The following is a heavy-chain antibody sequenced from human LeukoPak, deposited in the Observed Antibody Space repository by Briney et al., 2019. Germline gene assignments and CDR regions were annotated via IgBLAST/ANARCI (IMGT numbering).Heavy chain of an antibody. V-gene: IGHV3-33*01. J-gene: IGHJ4*02. CDR1: GFTFSNYA. D-gene: IGHD5-12*01. Sequence: GRSLRLSCAASGFTFSNYAMHWVRQAPGKGLEGVAVIWYDGSNKYYADSVKGRFTISRDNSKNTLYLQMNSLRAEDTAVYYCARLFWVGYSGYLDYWGQGTLVTVSS. CDR2: IWYDGSNK. CDR3: ARLFWVGYSGYLDY.